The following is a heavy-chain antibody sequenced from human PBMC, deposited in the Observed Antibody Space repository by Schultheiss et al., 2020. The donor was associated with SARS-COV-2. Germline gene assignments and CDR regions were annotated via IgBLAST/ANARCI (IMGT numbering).Heavy chain of an antibody. CDR1: GGSISSSNW. CDR3: ARADSGYYYYYYMDV. CDR2: IYYSGST. Sequence: SETLSLTCAVSGGSISSSNWWSWIRQHPGKGLEWIGYIYYSGSTYYNPSLKSRVTISVDTSKNQFSLKLSSVTAADTAVYYCARADSGYYYYYYMDVWGKGTTVTVSS. V-gene: IGHV4-28*03. D-gene: IGHD5-12*01. J-gene: IGHJ6*03.